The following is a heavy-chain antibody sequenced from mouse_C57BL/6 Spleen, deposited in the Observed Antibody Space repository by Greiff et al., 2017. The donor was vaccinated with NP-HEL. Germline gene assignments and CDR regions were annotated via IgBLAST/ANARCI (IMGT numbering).Heavy chain of an antibody. J-gene: IGHJ4*01. CDR1: GFSFTSYG. V-gene: IGHV2-9*01. CDR2: IWGGGST. Sequence: VQLVESGPGLVAPSQSLSITCTVSGFSFTSYGVDWVRQPPGKGLEWLGVIWGGGSTNYNSALMSRLSISKDNSKSQFVLKMNSLQTDYTAMYYCAKHSCHYYYAMDYWGQGTSVTVSS. CDR3: AKHSCHYYYAMDY.